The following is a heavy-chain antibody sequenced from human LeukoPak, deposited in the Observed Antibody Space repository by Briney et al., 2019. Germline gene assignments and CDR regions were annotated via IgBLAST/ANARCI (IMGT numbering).Heavy chain of an antibody. D-gene: IGHD5-12*01. Sequence: SETLSLTCTVSGGSISDYYWSWIRQPAGKGLEWIGHIYTSGNTKYNPSLKSRVTMSVDTSKNQFSLKLSSVTAADTAVYYCARQQNSGYGLPFDYWGQGTLVTVSS. V-gene: IGHV4-4*07. CDR1: GGSISDYY. J-gene: IGHJ4*02. CDR3: ARQQNSGYGLPFDY. CDR2: IYTSGNT.